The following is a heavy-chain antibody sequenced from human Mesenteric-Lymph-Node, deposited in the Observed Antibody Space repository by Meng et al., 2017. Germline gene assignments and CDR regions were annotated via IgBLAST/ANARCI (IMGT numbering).Heavy chain of an antibody. CDR1: GYTFISYY. V-gene: IGHV1-46*01. CDR2: INPSDGST. Sequence: ASVKVSCKASGYTFISYYMHWVRQAPGQGLEWMGIINPSDGSTNYAQKFQGRVTMTRDTSTSTVYMELSGLRSEDTAVYYCARDSDIVVVVAATSYPDSWGQGTLVTCYS. J-gene: IGHJ1*01. D-gene: IGHD2-15*01. CDR3: ARDSDIVVVVAATSYPDS.